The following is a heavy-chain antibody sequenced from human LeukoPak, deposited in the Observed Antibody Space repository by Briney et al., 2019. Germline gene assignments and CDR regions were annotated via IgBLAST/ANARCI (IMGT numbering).Heavy chain of an antibody. D-gene: IGHD4-23*01. CDR3: ARRGNSHYYYGMDV. CDR2: IGTAGDT. Sequence: GGSLRLSCAASGFTFSSYDMHWVRQATGKGLEWVSAIGTAGDTYYPGSVKGRFTISRENAKNSLYLQMNSPGAGDTAVYYCARRGNSHYYYGMDVWGQGTTVTVSS. CDR1: GFTFSSYD. V-gene: IGHV3-13*01. J-gene: IGHJ6*02.